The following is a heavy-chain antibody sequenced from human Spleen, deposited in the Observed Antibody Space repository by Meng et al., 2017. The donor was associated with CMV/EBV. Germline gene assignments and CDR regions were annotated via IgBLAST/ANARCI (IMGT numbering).Heavy chain of an antibody. J-gene: IGHJ5*02. CDR1: GGSISSSSYY. D-gene: IGHD1-26*01. V-gene: IGHV4-39*07. Sequence: RLQESGPGLVKPSATLSLPCTVSGGSISSSSYYWGWIRQPPEKGLEWIGSIYYSGGTYYNPSLKSRVTISVDTSKNQFSLKLSSVTAADTAVYYCARAERSSVGGNWFDPWGQGTLVTVSS. CDR2: IYYSGGT. CDR3: ARAERSSVGGNWFDP.